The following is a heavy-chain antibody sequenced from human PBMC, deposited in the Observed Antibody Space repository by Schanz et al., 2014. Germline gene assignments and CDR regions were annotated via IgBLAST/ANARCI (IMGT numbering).Heavy chain of an antibody. CDR2: ISRDGTTS. D-gene: IGHD4-17*01. Sequence: QVQLVDSGGDLVKPGGSLRLSCAASGFIFNDYYMNWIRQAPGKGLEWLSYISRDGTTSYYADSVKGRFTISRDNARNTLYLQMNSLRAEDTAVYYCTRDTDYHFDYWGQGTLVTVSS. CDR3: TRDTDYHFDY. CDR1: GFIFNDYY. V-gene: IGHV3-11*04. J-gene: IGHJ4*02.